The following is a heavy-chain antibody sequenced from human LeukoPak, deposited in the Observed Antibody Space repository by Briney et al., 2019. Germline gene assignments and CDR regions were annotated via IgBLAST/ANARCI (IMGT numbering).Heavy chain of an antibody. CDR3: ARALISGSHY. Sequence: GGSLRLSCAASGFTFSTYAMHWVRQAPGKGLEWVSFPSYGGGNKYYADSVKGRFTISRDNSKNTLFLQMNSLRAEDTAVYFCARALISGSHYWGQGTLVTVSS. V-gene: IGHV3-30*04. J-gene: IGHJ4*02. CDR2: PSYGGGNK. CDR1: GFTFSTYA. D-gene: IGHD1-26*01.